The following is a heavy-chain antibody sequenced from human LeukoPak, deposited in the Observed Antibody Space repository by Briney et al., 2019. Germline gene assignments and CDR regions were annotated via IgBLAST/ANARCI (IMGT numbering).Heavy chain of an antibody. V-gene: IGHV1-2*04. CDR1: GYSLTTYY. CDR2: INPNSGGT. Sequence: ASVKVSCKASGYSLTTYYMHWVRQAPGQGLEWMGWINPNSGGTNYAQKFQGWVTMTRDTSISTAYMELSRLRSDDTAVYYCARGRAPARTVTVGATTYYFDYWGQGTLVTVSS. D-gene: IGHD1-26*01. J-gene: IGHJ4*02. CDR3: ARGRAPARTVTVGATTYYFDY.